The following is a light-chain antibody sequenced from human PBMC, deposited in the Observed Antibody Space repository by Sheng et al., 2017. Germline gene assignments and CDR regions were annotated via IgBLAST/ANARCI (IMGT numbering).Light chain of an antibody. J-gene: IGLJ2*01. CDR1: AFPNQY. CDR2: KDS. CDR3: QSSSVV. V-gene: IGLV3-25*03. Sequence: SYELTQPPSVSVSPGQTARITCSGDAFPNQYAYWYQQKAGQAPVLMIYKDSERPSGIPERFSGSSSGTIVTLTISGVQAEDEADYYCQSSSVVFGGGTKLTVL.